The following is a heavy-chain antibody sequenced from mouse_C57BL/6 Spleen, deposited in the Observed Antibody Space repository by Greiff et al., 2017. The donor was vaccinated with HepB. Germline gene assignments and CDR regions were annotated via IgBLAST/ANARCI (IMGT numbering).Heavy chain of an antibody. J-gene: IGHJ2*01. CDR2: IWWDDDK. D-gene: IGHD2-3*01. CDR3: ARGFIYDGGRDYFDY. CDR1: GFSLSTFGMG. V-gene: IGHV8-8*01. Sequence: QVTLKVSGPGILQPSQTLSLTCSFSGFSLSTFGMGVGWIRQPSGKGLEWLAPIWWDDDKYYNPALKSRLTISKDTSKNQVFLKIANVDTADTATYSCARGFIYDGGRDYFDYWGQGTTLTVSS.